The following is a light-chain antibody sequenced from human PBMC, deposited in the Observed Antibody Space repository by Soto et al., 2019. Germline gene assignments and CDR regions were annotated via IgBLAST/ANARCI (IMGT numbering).Light chain of an antibody. V-gene: IGKV1-39*01. Sequence: DIQMTQSPSSLSASVGDRVTITRRASQSISTYVSWYQHRPGKAPKLLIYSASTLQSGVPPRFSGSGSGTDFTLTFSSLQPEDFATYYCQQSFNTLTFGGGTKVEIE. CDR3: QQSFNTLT. CDR1: QSISTY. J-gene: IGKJ4*01. CDR2: SAS.